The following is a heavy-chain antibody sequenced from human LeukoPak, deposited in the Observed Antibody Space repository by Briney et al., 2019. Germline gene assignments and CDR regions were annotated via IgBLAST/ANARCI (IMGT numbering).Heavy chain of an antibody. CDR1: GGSFSGYY. Sequence: SETLSLTCAVYGGSFSGYYWSWIRQPPGKGLEWIGEINHSGSTNYNPSLKSRVTISVDMSKNQFSLKLSSVTAADTAVYYCARAEQWLVPDAFDIWGQGIMVTVSS. J-gene: IGHJ3*02. CDR3: ARAEQWLVPDAFDI. D-gene: IGHD6-19*01. V-gene: IGHV4-34*01. CDR2: INHSGST.